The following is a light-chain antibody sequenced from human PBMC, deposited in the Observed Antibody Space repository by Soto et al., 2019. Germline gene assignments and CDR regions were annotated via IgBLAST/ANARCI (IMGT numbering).Light chain of an antibody. CDR1: QGISSY. CDR3: QQVNVYPST. V-gene: IGKV1-9*01. CDR2: DAS. J-gene: IGKJ4*01. Sequence: IQLTQSPSSLSASVGDRVTITCRASQGISSYLGWYQQKPGKAPNLLIYDASTLHSGVPSRFSGGGSGTDFTLTSSSLQPEDFATCYCQQVNVYPSTFGGGTKVEIK.